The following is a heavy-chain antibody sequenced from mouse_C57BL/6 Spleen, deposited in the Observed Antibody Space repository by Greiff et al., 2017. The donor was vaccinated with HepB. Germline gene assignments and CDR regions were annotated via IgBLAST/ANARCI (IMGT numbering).Heavy chain of an antibody. V-gene: IGHV1-53*01. CDR3: ASAVLPWYFDV. CDR2: INPSNGGT. D-gene: IGHD2-12*01. Sequence: QVQLQQPGTELVKPGASVKLSCKASGYTFTSYWMHWVQQRPGQGLEWIGNINPSNGGTNYNEKFKSKVTLTVDKYSSTAYMQLSSLTSEDSAVYDCASAVLPWYFDVWGTGTTVTVSS. J-gene: IGHJ1*03. CDR1: GYTFTSYW.